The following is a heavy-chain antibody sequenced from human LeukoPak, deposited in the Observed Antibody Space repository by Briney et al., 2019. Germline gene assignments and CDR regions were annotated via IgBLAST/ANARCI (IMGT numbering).Heavy chain of an antibody. CDR3: ARGRVRDIVVVPAAMHYYYGMDV. CDR2: INHSGST. Sequence: KAGGSLRLSCAASEFILSDHYMDWFRQPPGKGLEWIGEINHSGSTNYNPSLKSRVTISVDTSKNQFSLKLSSVTAVDTAVYYCARGRVRDIVVVPAAMHYYYGMDVWGRGTTVTVSS. D-gene: IGHD2-2*01. CDR1: EFILSDHY. V-gene: IGHV4-34*01. J-gene: IGHJ6*02.